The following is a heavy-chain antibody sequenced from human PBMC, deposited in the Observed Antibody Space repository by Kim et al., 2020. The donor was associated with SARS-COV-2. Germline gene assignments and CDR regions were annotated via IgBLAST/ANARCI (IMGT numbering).Heavy chain of an antibody. Sequence: SRVTISVDTSKNQFSLKLSSVTAADTAVYYCARGDDYVWGSYRRRWYFDYWGQGTLVTVSS. J-gene: IGHJ4*02. V-gene: IGHV4-34*01. CDR3: ARGDDYVWGSYRRRWYFDY. D-gene: IGHD3-16*02.